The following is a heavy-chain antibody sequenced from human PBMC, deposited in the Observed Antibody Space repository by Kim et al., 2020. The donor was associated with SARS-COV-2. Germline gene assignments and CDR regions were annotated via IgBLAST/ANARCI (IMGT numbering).Heavy chain of an antibody. J-gene: IGHJ5*02. CDR2: IQGSGTT. CDR1: GASVSSSDFY. CDR3: AITPTETLSPNWFDP. V-gene: IGHV4-30-4*01. Sequence: SETLSLTCTVSGASVSSSDFYWSWIRQPPGKGLEYVGHIQGSGTTYYNPSLKSRLNISLDASKNQYSLNLRTVTAADTAMYYCAITPTETLSPNWFDPWGQGTLVTVSS. D-gene: IGHD4-17*01.